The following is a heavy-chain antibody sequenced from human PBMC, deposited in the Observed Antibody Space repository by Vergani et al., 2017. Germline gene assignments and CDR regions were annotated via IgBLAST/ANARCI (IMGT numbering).Heavy chain of an antibody. CDR3: AGGIVVPVLGRLGYGMDV. J-gene: IGHJ6*02. V-gene: IGHV3-23*01. Sequence: EVHLLESGGGLVQPGGSLRLSCAASGFTFSSYAMTWVRQAPGKGLEWVSVTNGGGDSTYYADSMKGRFTISRDNSKNTIYLQMSSLRAEDAAVYYCAGGIVVPVLGRLGYGMDVWGQGTTVTVSS. CDR2: TNGGGDST. D-gene: IGHD3-22*01. CDR1: GFTFSSYA.